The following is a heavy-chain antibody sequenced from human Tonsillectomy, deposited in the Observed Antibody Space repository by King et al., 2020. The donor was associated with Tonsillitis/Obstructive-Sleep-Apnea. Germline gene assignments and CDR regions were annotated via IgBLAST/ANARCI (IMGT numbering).Heavy chain of an antibody. CDR2: IIPIFGTA. V-gene: IGHV1-69*14. D-gene: IGHD5-24*01. CDR1: GGTFSSYA. Sequence: QLVQSGAEVKKPGSSVKVSCKASGGTFSSYAISWVRQAPGQGLEWMGGIIPIFGTANYAQTFQGRVTIPADKSTSTAYMERGSLRSEDTAVYYCARVKLCVLYGYNHDDVFDIWGQGTLDTVSS. J-gene: IGHJ3*02. CDR3: ARVKLCVLYGYNHDDVFDI.